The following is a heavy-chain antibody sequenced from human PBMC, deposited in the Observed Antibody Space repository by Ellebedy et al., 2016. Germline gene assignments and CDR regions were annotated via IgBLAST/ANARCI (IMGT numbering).Heavy chain of an antibody. D-gene: IGHD4/OR15-4a*01. CDR2: ISLTGGA. J-gene: IGHJ4*02. CDR1: NYSISSGYF. Sequence: SETLSLTCHVTNYSISSGYFWAWIRQPPGKGLEWIGSISLTGGAYYTPSLKSRLAISMDTSKNQVFLNLNSVTAADAATYYCARSFYGGNAGSEIYWGQGILVTVSS. V-gene: IGHV4-38-2*01. CDR3: ARSFYGGNAGSEIY.